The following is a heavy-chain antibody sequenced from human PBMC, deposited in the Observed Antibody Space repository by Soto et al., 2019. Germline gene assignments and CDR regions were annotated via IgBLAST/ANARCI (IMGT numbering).Heavy chain of an antibody. CDR3: EQERETTTAFDY. CDR1: GFTFSRDG. CDR2: ITDNGGST. D-gene: IGHD4-17*01. J-gene: IGHJ4*02. Sequence: GGSLRLSCAASGFTFSRDGMSWVRQAPGKGLEWVSLITDNGGSTYYADSVKGRFTISRDNTKNTLFLQMNSLRAEETAVYYCEQERETTTAFDYWGQGALVTVSS. V-gene: IGHV3-23*01.